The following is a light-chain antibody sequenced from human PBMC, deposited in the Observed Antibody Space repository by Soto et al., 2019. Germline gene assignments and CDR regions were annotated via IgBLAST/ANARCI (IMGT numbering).Light chain of an antibody. Sequence: EIVMTQSPATLSVSPGERATLSCRASQSVSSNLAWYQQKPGQAPRLLIYGASTRATGIPARFSGSGSGTEFTLIISSLQSEDFAVYYCQQYNNFLTFGQGTKVEIK. V-gene: IGKV3-15*01. CDR2: GAS. J-gene: IGKJ1*01. CDR1: QSVSSN. CDR3: QQYNNFLT.